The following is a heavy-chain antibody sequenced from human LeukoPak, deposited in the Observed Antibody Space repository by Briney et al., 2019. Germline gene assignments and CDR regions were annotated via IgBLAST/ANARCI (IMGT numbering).Heavy chain of an antibody. CDR3: AKANGRGMLRNWFDP. CDR1: GFTFDDYA. V-gene: IGHV3-9*01. D-gene: IGHD2-8*01. J-gene: IGHJ5*02. CDR2: ISWNSGSI. Sequence: GRSLRLSCAASGFTFDDYAMHWVRQAPGKGLEWVSGISWNSGSIGYADSVKGRFTISRDNAKNSLYLQMNSLRAEDTALYYCAKANGRGMLRNWFDPWGQGTLVTVSS.